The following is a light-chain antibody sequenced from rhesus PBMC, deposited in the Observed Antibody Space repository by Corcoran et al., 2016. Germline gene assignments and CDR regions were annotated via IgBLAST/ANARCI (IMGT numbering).Light chain of an antibody. CDR1: QSVGSY. V-gene: IGKV3-24*04. Sequence: ETVVMQSPATLALSPGERATLPCRASQSVGSYLAWYQQKPGQAPRLLIYGASSRATGIPDRFSGGGSGTDFTLTISSLEREDVGVYYCQQSSNLYSFGQGTKVEIK. CDR2: GAS. CDR3: QQSSNLYS. J-gene: IGKJ2*01.